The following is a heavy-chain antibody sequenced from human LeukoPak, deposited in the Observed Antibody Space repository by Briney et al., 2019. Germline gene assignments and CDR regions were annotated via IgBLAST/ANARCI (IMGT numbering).Heavy chain of an antibody. CDR3: ARVTLQLGRLCYLDY. CDR1: GGSISSSNYY. V-gene: IGHV4-39*07. Sequence: SETLSLTCTVSGGSISSSNYYWGWIRQPPGKGLEWIGSIYYSVSSYYNPSLKSRVTISVAASKNQFSLKLSSVTAADTAVYYCARVTLQLGRLCYLDYWGQGALVTVSS. J-gene: IGHJ4*02. D-gene: IGHD7-27*01. CDR2: IYYSVSS.